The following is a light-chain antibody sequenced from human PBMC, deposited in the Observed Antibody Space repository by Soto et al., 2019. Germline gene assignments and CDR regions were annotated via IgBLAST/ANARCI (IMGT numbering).Light chain of an antibody. Sequence: QSVLTRPASVSGSPGQSITISCTGTSSDVGSYNLVSWYQQHPGKAPKLMIYEGSKRPSGVSNRFSGSKSGNTASLTISGIQAEHEAHDYLCSYAGSSTWVFGRGTKVTVL. CDR3: CSYAGSSTWV. CDR2: EGS. J-gene: IGLJ3*02. V-gene: IGLV2-23*01. CDR1: SSDVGSYNL.